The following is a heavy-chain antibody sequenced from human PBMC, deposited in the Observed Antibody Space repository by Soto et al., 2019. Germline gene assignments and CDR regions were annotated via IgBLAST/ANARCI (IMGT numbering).Heavy chain of an antibody. J-gene: IGHJ4*02. D-gene: IGHD1-26*01. CDR1: GGSISSYY. V-gene: IGHV4-59*01. Sequence: SETLSLTCTVSGGSISSYYWSWIRQPPGKGLEWIGYIYYTGTTKYNPSLRSRVSISIETPQKQFSLKLNSVTAADTAVYYCEIISGSYYLDYYFDYWGQGILVTVSS. CDR3: EIISGSYYLDYYFDY. CDR2: IYYTGTT.